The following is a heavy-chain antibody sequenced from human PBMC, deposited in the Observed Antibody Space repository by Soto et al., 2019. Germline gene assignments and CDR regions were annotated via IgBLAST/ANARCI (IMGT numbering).Heavy chain of an antibody. CDR2: IYSGGST. CDR3: ARDNGTDADAFDI. J-gene: IGHJ3*02. V-gene: IGHV3-53*01. CDR1: GFTVSSNY. Sequence: GGSLRLSCAASGFTVSSNYMSWVRQAPGKGLEWVSVIYSGGSTYYADSVKGRFTISRDNSKNTLYLQMNSLRAEDTAVYYCARDNGTDADAFDIWGQGTMVTVSS. D-gene: IGHD2-21*02.